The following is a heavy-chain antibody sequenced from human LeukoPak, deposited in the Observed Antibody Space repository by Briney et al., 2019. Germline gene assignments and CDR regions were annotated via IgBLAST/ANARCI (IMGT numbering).Heavy chain of an antibody. Sequence: SETLSLTCTVSGGSISSSSYYWGWIRQPPGMGLEWIGSIYYSGSTYYNPSLNRLVTIPVDTSKTQFSLKLSSVTAADTAVYYCARRLLQRDSYCGGDCGMNFDYWGQGTLVTVSS. CDR2: IYYSGST. V-gene: IGHV4-39*01. D-gene: IGHD2-21*02. CDR3: ARRLLQRDSYCGGDCGMNFDY. J-gene: IGHJ4*02. CDR1: GGSISSSSYY.